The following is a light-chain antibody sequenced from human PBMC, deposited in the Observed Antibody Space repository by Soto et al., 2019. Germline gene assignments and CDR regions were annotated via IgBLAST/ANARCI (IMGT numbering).Light chain of an antibody. Sequence: QPASVSGSPGQSITISCTGTSSDVGSYNFVSWYQLHPGKAPKLMIYEVSKRPSGVSDRFSGSKSGNTASLTISGLQADDEADYFCCSYAGGSNVFGTGTKLTVL. CDR3: CSYAGGSNV. CDR2: EVS. J-gene: IGLJ1*01. V-gene: IGLV2-23*02. CDR1: SSDVGSYNF.